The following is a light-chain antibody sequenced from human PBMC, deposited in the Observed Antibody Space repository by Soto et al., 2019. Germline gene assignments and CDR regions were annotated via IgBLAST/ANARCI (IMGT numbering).Light chain of an antibody. CDR2: DAS. CDR1: QSISSW. J-gene: IGKJ2*01. V-gene: IGKV1-5*01. Sequence: DIQMTQSPSTLSASVGDRVTITCRASQSISSWLAWYQQKPGKAPKLLIYDASSLESGVPSRFSGSGSGTEFTLTISSLQPDDFATYSWQQYNSYLYTFGQGTKLEIK. CDR3: QQYNSYLYT.